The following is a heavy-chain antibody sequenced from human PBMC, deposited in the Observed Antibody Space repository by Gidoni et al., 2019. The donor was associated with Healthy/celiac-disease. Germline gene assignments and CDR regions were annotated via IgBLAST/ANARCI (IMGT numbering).Heavy chain of an antibody. Sequence: VQLVESGGGVVQPGRSLRLSCAASGFTFSSYGMHWVRQAPGKGLEWVAVISYDGSNKYYADSVKGRFTISRDNSKNTLYLQMNSLRAEDTAVYYCAKEVVPAAMGEYFQHWGQGTLVTVSS. CDR1: GFTFSSYG. J-gene: IGHJ1*01. V-gene: IGHV3-30*18. CDR3: AKEVVPAAMGEYFQH. CDR2: ISYDGSNK. D-gene: IGHD2-2*01.